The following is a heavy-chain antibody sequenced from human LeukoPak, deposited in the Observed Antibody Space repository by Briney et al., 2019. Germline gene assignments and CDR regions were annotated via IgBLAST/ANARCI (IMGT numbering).Heavy chain of an antibody. CDR1: GYTFTGYY. V-gene: IGHV1-2*02. CDR3: ARATIAARSFDP. Sequence: ASVKVSCKASGYTFTGYYMHWVRQAPGQGLEWMGWINPNSGGTNYAQKFQGRVTMTRDTSINTAYMELSRLRSDDTAVYYCARATIAARSFDPWGQGTLVTVSS. CDR2: INPNSGGT. J-gene: IGHJ5*02. D-gene: IGHD6-6*01.